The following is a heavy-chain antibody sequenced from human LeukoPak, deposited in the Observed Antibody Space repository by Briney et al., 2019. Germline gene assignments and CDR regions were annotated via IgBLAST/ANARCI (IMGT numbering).Heavy chain of an antibody. J-gene: IGHJ4*02. CDR2: ISSSSSTI. CDR1: GFTFSSYS. D-gene: IGHD2-15*01. CDR3: ATSYCSGGGCYFGFDY. V-gene: IGHV3-48*04. Sequence: PGGSLRLSCAASGFTFSSYSMNWVRQAPGKGLEWVSYISSSSSTIYYADSVKGRFTISRDNAKNSLYLQMNSLRAEDTAVYYCATSYCSGGGCYFGFDYWGQGTLVTVSS.